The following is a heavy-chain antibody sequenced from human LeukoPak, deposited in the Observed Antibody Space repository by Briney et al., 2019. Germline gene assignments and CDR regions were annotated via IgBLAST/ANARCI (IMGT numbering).Heavy chain of an antibody. CDR2: INTNTGNP. Sequence: GASVKVSYKASGYTFTSYAMNWVRQAPGQGLEWMGWINTNTGNPTYAQGFTGRFVFSLDTSVSTAYLQISSLKAEDTAVYYCARDPAITFGGVINAYHFDYWGQGTLVTVSS. D-gene: IGHD3-16*02. CDR3: ARDPAITFGGVINAYHFDY. J-gene: IGHJ4*02. V-gene: IGHV7-4-1*02. CDR1: GYTFTSYA.